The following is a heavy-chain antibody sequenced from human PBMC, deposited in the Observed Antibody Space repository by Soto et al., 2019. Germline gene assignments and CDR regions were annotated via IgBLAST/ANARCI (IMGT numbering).Heavy chain of an antibody. V-gene: IGHV4-59*01. Sequence: QVQLQDSGPGLVKPSETLSLTCTVSGGSISSYYWSWIRQPPGKGLEWSGYIYYSGSTNYNPPLKSRVTISVDTSKNQFSLKLSSVTAADTAVYYCARGHSGSYRTGEGYYYGMDVWGQGTTVTVSS. CDR3: ARGHSGSYRTGEGYYYGMDV. J-gene: IGHJ6*02. CDR1: GGSISSYY. D-gene: IGHD1-26*01. CDR2: IYYSGST.